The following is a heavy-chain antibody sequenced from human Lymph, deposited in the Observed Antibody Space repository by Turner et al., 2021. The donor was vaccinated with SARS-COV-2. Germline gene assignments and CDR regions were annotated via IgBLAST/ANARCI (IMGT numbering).Heavy chain of an antibody. Sequence: EVQLVESGGGLVQPGESLRLSCAASGFTFGNYAMHWVRQAPGKGLEYVSAISGDGVSTYYANSVKGRFTISRDNSKNTLYLQMNSLRAEDTAVYYCAKDPNWYVLSAVDYWGQGTLVTVSS. V-gene: IGHV3-64*01. J-gene: IGHJ4*02. CDR1: GFTFGNYA. CDR3: AKDPNWYVLSAVDY. D-gene: IGHD1-1*01. CDR2: ISGDGVST.